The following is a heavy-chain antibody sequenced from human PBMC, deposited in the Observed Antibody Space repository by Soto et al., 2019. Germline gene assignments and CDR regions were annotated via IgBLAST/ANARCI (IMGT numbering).Heavy chain of an antibody. CDR2: ISSSSSYI. V-gene: IGHV3-21*01. CDR1: FNTHS. Sequence: FNTHSMNWVRQAPGKGLEWVSSISSSSSYIYYTDSVKGRFTISRDNAEDSLYLQMNSLRAEDTAVYYCASLSRFALDYWGQGILVTVSS. D-gene: IGHD3-10*01. J-gene: IGHJ4*02. CDR3: ASLSRFALDY.